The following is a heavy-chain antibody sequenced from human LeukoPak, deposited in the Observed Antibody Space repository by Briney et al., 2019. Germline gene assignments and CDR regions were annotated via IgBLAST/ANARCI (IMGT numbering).Heavy chain of an antibody. J-gene: IGHJ4*02. V-gene: IGHV4-39*07. D-gene: IGHD3-10*01. CDR3: ARAETDHYYFDY. CDR1: GGSIITTNYY. Sequence: SGTLSLTCTVSGGSIITTNYYWGWIRQPPGKGLEWIGSIYYSGNTYYNPSLTDRVTISIDASRNQFSLILTSVTAADTAVYYCARAETDHYYFDYLGQGILVTVSS. CDR2: IYYSGNT.